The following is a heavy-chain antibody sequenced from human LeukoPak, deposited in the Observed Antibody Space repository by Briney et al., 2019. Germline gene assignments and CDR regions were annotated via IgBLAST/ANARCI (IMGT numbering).Heavy chain of an antibody. CDR1: GFTFSSYA. J-gene: IGHJ4*02. Sequence: GGSLRLSCAASGFTFSSYAMSWVRQAPGKGLEWVSAISGSGGSTYYADSVKGRFTISRDNSKNTLYLQMNSLRAEDTAVYYCAKDRVDWSGGSCYSRYFDYWGQGTLVTVSS. V-gene: IGHV3-23*01. CDR2: ISGSGGST. CDR3: AKDRVDWSGGSCYSRYFDY. D-gene: IGHD2-15*01.